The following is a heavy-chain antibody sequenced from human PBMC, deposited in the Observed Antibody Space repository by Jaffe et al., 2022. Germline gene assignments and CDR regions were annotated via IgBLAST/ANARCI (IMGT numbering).Heavy chain of an antibody. V-gene: IGHV4-61*02. CDR2: IYTSGST. CDR1: GGSISSGSYY. Sequence: QVQLQESGPGLVKPSQTLSLTCTVSGGSISSGSYYWSWIRQPAGKGLEWIGRIYTSGSTNYNPSLKSRVTISVDTSKNQFSLKLSSVTAADTAVYYCARDIFGSGSYYDYYYYYYMDVWGKGTTVTVSS. CDR3: ARDIFGSGSYYDYYYYYYMDV. J-gene: IGHJ6*03. D-gene: IGHD3-10*01.